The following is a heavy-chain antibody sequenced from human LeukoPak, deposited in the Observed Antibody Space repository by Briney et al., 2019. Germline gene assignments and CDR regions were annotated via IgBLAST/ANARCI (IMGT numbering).Heavy chain of an antibody. CDR2: INPKSGGT. D-gene: IGHD4/OR15-4a*01. J-gene: IGHJ4*02. Sequence: ASVKVSCKASGYTFTNYYMHWVRQAPGLGFEWMGWINPKSGGTSYPQKFQGRLTMTRDTSISTAYMELSRLRSDDAAVYYCVPSANYYYFDYWGQGTLVTVSS. V-gene: IGHV1-2*02. CDR1: GYTFTNYY. CDR3: VPSANYYYFDY.